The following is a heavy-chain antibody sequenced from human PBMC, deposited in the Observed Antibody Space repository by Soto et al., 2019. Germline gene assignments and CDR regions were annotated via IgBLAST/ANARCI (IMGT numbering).Heavy chain of an antibody. Sequence: ASVKVSCKASGYIFTNYATHWVRQAPGQRLEWVGWINVGTGNTKYSQNFQGRVTITRDTSATTAYMELSSLRSEDTAVYYCARGAGYCSGDCWNDYYYAMDVWGQGTTVTVSS. D-gene: IGHD2-21*02. CDR2: INVGTGNT. V-gene: IGHV1-3*01. J-gene: IGHJ6*02. CDR3: ARGAGYCSGDCWNDYYYAMDV. CDR1: GYIFTNYA.